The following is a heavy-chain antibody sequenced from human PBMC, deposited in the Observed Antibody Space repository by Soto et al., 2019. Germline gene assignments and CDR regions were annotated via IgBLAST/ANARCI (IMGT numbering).Heavy chain of an antibody. V-gene: IGHV3-23*01. J-gene: IGHJ4*02. Sequence: EVQLLESGGGLVQPGGSLRLSCAASGFTFSSYAMSWVRQAPGKGLEWVSAISGSGGSTYYADSVKGRFTISRDNSKNTLYLQMNSLRAEDTAVYYCAKLGAVAGDYGGNSYYFDYWGQGTLVTVSS. CDR3: AKLGAVAGDYGGNSYYFDY. D-gene: IGHD4-17*01. CDR2: ISGSGGST. CDR1: GFTFSSYA.